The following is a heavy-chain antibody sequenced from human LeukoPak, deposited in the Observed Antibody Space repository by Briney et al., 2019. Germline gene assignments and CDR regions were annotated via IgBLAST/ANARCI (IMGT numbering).Heavy chain of an antibody. D-gene: IGHD6-19*01. V-gene: IGHV3-33*01. CDR2: IWYDGSNK. J-gene: IGHJ4*02. CDR1: GFTFSSYG. CDR3: ARDASSGWSHY. Sequence: GGSLRLSCAASGFTFSSYGMHWVRQAPGKGMEWVAVIWYDGSNKYYADSVKGRFTTSRDNSKNRLYLQMNSLRAEDTAVYYCARDASSGWSHYWGQGTLVTVSS.